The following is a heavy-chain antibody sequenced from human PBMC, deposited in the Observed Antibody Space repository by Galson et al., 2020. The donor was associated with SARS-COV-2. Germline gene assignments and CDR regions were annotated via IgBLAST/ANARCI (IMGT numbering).Heavy chain of an antibody. J-gene: IGHJ4*02. CDR2: IDTSGNN. V-gene: IGHV4-4*07. CDR1: GGSISSYY. D-gene: IGHD3-22*01. CDR3: ARDRSRVDSSGRATFDY. Sequence: ASETLSLTCTVSGGSISSYYWSWIRQIAGKGLEWMGRIDTSGNNNYNTPLKSRVTTFVDTTTNQFSLKMTSVTAADTALYYCARDRSRVDSSGRATFDYWGQGTLVTVSS.